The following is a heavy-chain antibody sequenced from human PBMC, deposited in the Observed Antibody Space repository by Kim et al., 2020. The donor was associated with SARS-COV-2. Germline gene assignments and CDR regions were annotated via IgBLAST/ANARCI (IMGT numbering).Heavy chain of an antibody. J-gene: IGHJ6*02. CDR3: ARDLFRYYSASGTYKYYYNLDV. Sequence: GGSLRLSCTASRFTFSDFYMGWIRQAPGKGLEWIAYIDSNETAIKYGDSVRGRFNISRDNAQNSLYLQMNSLTVDDTAVYYCARDLFRYYSASGTYKYYYNLDVWGQGTTVTVS. D-gene: IGHD3-10*01. CDR2: IDSNETAI. CDR1: RFTFSDFY. V-gene: IGHV3-11*01.